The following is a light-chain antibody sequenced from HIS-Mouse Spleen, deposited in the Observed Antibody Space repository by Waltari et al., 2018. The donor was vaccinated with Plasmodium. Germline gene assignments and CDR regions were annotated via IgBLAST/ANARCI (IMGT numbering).Light chain of an antibody. J-gene: IGLJ2*01. CDR2: DDS. Sequence: SSMLTQPPSVSVAPGPTARSTCGGNNMGRKSAHWYTQKPGQAPVLVVYDDSDRPSGIPERFSGSNSGNTATLTISRVEAGDEADYYCQVWDSSSDHVVFGGGTKLTVL. CDR3: QVWDSSSDHVV. V-gene: IGLV3-21*02. CDR1: NMGRKS.